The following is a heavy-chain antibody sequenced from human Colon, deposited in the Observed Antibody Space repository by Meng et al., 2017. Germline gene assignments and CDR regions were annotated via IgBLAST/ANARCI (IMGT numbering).Heavy chain of an antibody. V-gene: IGHV3-48*03. Sequence: GESLKISCAASGFSFSNYEMNWVRPAPGKGLECVSYISSSGTTIYYADSVKGRFTISRDNAKNSLYLQMNSLRAEDTAVYYCARSLTVTTLFDYWGQGTLVTVSS. J-gene: IGHJ4*02. CDR2: ISSSGTTI. CDR3: ARSLTVTTLFDY. D-gene: IGHD4-11*01. CDR1: GFSFSNYE.